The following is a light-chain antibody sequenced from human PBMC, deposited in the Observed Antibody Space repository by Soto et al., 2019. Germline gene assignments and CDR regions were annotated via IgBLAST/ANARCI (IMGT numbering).Light chain of an antibody. Sequence: EIVMTQSPATLSVSPGERATLSCRAGQNIHTNLAWYQQKPGQAPRLLFYGASTGATGLPARFSGSGSGTEFTLTINSLQAEDCAVYYCQQYYRYPPAFGPGTKVEIK. J-gene: IGKJ3*01. CDR1: QNIHTN. CDR2: GAS. V-gene: IGKV3-15*01. CDR3: QQYYRYPPA.